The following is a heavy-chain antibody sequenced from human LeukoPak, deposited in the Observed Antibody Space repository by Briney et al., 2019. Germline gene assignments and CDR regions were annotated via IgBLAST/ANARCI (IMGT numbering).Heavy chain of an antibody. V-gene: IGHV1-46*01. Sequence: PLASVKVSCTASGYTFTSYYLHWVRQAPGQGLEWMGIINPSAGSTNYAQKFQGRVTMTRDMSTSTVYMELSSLRSEDTAVYYCARGGLSRYYYYMDVWGKGTTVTVSS. D-gene: IGHD6-25*01. J-gene: IGHJ6*03. CDR1: GYTFTSYY. CDR3: ARGGLSRYYYYMDV. CDR2: INPSAGST.